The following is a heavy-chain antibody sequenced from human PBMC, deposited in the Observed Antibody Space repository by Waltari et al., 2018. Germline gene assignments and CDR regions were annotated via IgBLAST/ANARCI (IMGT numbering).Heavy chain of an antibody. CDR3: ARDHGDYSRGY. CDR1: GGSFSDYY. V-gene: IGHV4-34*01. J-gene: IGHJ4*02. Sequence: QVQLQQWGAGLLKPSETLSLTCAVYGGSFSDYYWSWIGQPPGKGLEWIGDSNHSENPYYTPSRKSRVTISINTSKNQFSLKLTAGTAADTAVYYCARDHGDYSRGYWGQGTLVTVSS. CDR2: SNHSENP. D-gene: IGHD4-17*01.